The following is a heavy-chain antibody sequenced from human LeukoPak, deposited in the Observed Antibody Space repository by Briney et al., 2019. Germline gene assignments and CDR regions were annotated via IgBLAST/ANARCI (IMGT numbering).Heavy chain of an antibody. CDR2: ISGSGGST. V-gene: IGHV3-23*01. Sequence: GGSLRLSCAASGFTFSSYAMSWVRQAPGKGLEWVSAISGSGGSTYYADSVKGRFTISRDNSKNTLYLQMNSLRAEDTAVYYCAKDAHEYYYDSSGYYYFDYWGQGTLVTVSS. CDR1: GFTFSSYA. CDR3: AKDAHEYYYDSSGYYYFDY. J-gene: IGHJ4*02. D-gene: IGHD3-22*01.